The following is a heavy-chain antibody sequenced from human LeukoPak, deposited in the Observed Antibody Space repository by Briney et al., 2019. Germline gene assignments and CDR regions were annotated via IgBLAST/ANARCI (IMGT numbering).Heavy chain of an antibody. V-gene: IGHV3-73*01. J-gene: IGHJ3*02. CDR1: GFTFSGSA. CDR3: TLGKLGFDAFDI. D-gene: IGHD3-16*01. CDR2: IRSIANNYAT. Sequence: GGSLKLSCAVSGFTFSGSAIHWVRQASGKGLGWVGRIRSIANNYATGYSASVKGRFTISRDNSKNTAYLQMSSLKTEDTAVYYCTLGKLGFDAFDIWGQGTLVTVSS.